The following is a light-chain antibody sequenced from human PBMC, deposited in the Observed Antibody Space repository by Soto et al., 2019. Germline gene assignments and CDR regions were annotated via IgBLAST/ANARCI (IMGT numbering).Light chain of an antibody. V-gene: IGKV3-11*01. CDR2: DAS. Sequence: EVVMTQSPATLSVSPGERATLSCRASQSVRSKLAWYQQKPGQAPRLLIYDASNRATGIPARFSGSGSGTDFTLTISSLEPEDFAVYYCQQRSNWPPTFGQGTRLEIK. CDR3: QQRSNWPPT. J-gene: IGKJ5*01. CDR1: QSVRSK.